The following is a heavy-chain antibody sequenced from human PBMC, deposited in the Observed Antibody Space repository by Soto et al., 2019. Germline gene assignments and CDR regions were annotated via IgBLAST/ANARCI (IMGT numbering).Heavy chain of an antibody. CDR1: GGTFSSYA. D-gene: IGHD3-3*01. J-gene: IGHJ6*02. CDR3: AREGTIRFWSGYSPAYYYYYGMDV. CDR2: IIPIFGTA. Sequence: SVKVSCKASGGTFSSYAISWVRQAPGQGLEWMGGIIPIFGTANYARKFQGRVTITADESTSTAYMELSSLRSEDTAVYYCAREGTIRFWSGYSPAYYYYYGMDVWGQGTTVTVSS. V-gene: IGHV1-69*13.